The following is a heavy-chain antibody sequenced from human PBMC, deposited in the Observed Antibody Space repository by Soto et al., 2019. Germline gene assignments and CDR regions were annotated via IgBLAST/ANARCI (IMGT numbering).Heavy chain of an antibody. Sequence: SETLSLTCTVSGDSISTFYWSWIRQPPGKGLEWIGYIHYSGSTNYNPSLKSQVIISVDTSKNQFSLKLSSVTAADTAMYFCARVRSNLFDYWGQGTLVTVSS. CDR2: IHYSGST. CDR1: GDSISTFY. J-gene: IGHJ4*02. V-gene: IGHV4-59*01. D-gene: IGHD3-3*01. CDR3: ARVRSNLFDY.